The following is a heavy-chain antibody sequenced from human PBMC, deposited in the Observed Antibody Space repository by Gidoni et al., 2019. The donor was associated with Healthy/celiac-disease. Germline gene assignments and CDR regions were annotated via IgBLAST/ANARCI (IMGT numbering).Heavy chain of an antibody. CDR1: GYSISSGYY. CDR3: AREDSSSWYAYFDY. CDR2: IYHSGST. Sequence: QVQLQESGPGLVKPAETLSLTCAVSGYSISSGYYWGWIRQPPGKGLEWIGSIYHSGSTSYNPSLKSRVTISVDTSKNQFSLKLSSVTAADTAVYYCAREDSSSWYAYFDYWGQGTLVTVSS. D-gene: IGHD6-13*01. V-gene: IGHV4-38-2*02. J-gene: IGHJ4*02.